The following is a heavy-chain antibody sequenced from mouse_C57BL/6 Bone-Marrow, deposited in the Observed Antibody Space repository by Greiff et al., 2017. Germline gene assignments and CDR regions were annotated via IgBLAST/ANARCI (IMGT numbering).Heavy chain of an antibody. D-gene: IGHD2-4*01. CDR1: GYTFTDYE. CDR3: TSYDYDVSWFAY. CDR2: IDPETGGT. J-gene: IGHJ3*01. V-gene: IGHV1-15*01. Sequence: ESGAELVRPGASVTLSCKASGYTFTDYEMHWVKQTPVHGLEWIGAIDPETGGTAYNQKFKGKAILTADKSSSTAYMELRSLTSEDSAVYYCTSYDYDVSWFAYWGQGTLVTVSA.